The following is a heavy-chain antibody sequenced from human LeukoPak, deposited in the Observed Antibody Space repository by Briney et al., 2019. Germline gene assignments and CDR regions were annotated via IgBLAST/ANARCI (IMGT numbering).Heavy chain of an antibody. D-gene: IGHD3-16*01. CDR3: ARGGRWAQDAFDI. J-gene: IGHJ3*02. CDR1: GFMFSNYW. V-gene: IGHV3-7*01. CDR2: IKGDGSEK. Sequence: PGGSLRLSCAGSGFMFSNYWMTWVRQAPGKGLEWVANIKGDGSEKYYVDSMKGRFTISRDNAKNSLYLQMNSLRAEDTAVYYCARGGRWAQDAFDIWGQGTMVTVSS.